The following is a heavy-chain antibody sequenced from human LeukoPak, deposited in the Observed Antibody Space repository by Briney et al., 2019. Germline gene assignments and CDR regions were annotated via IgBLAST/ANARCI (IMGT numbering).Heavy chain of an antibody. V-gene: IGHV4-4*02. Sequence: PSETLSLTCAVSGGSISSSNWWSWVRQPPGKGLEWIGEIYHSGSTNYNPSLKSRVTISVDKSKNQFSLKLSSVTAADTAVYYCAREIVVVNERKFDYWGQGTLVTVSS. CDR2: IYHSGST. CDR1: GGSISSSNW. D-gene: IGHD3-22*01. CDR3: AREIVVVNERKFDY. J-gene: IGHJ4*02.